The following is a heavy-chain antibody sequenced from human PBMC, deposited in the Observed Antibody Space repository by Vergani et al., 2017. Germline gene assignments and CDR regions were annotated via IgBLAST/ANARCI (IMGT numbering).Heavy chain of an antibody. CDR1: GYTFSTYG. CDR3: ARDQVAATTFYHYYFMDF. CDR2: ISAYNGNT. Sequence: QVQLVQSWAEVNKPGASVKVSCKASGYTFSTYGISWVRQAPGQGLEWMGWISAYNGNTNYAQKLQGRVTMTTDTSTSTAYMELRSLSSDDTAVYYCARDQVAATTFYHYYFMDFWGKGTTVTVSS. J-gene: IGHJ6*03. D-gene: IGHD1-26*01. V-gene: IGHV1-18*01.